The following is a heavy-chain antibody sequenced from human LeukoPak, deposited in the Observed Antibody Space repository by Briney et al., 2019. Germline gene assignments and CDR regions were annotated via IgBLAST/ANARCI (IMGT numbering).Heavy chain of an antibody. J-gene: IGHJ4*02. CDR3: ARAREWGYGSGPHFDY. CDR2: IIPIFGTA. CDR1: GGTFSSYA. Sequence: ASVKVSCKASGGTFSSYAISWVRQAPGQGLEWMGGIIPIFGTANYAQKFQGRVTITADKSTSTAYMELSSLRSEDTAVYYCARAREWGYGSGPHFDYWGRGTLVTVSS. D-gene: IGHD3-10*01. V-gene: IGHV1-69*06.